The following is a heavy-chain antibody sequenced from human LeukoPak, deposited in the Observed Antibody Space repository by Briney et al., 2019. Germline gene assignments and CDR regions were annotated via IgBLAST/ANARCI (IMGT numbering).Heavy chain of an antibody. Sequence: PGGSLRLSCAASGFTVSSNYMSWVRQAPGKGLEWVSVIYSGGSTYYADSVKGRFTISRDNSKNTLYLQMNSLRAEDTAVYYCARVSPELYTYFDYWGQGTLVTVSS. CDR1: GFTVSSNY. CDR3: ARVSPELYTYFDY. J-gene: IGHJ4*02. V-gene: IGHV3-53*01. CDR2: IYSGGST. D-gene: IGHD1-1*01.